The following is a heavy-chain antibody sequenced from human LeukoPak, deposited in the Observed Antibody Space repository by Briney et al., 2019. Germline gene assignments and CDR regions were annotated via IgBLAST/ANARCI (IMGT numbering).Heavy chain of an antibody. V-gene: IGHV1-8*01. D-gene: IGHD6-13*01. CDR2: MNPNSGNT. Sequence: ASVKVSCKASGYTFTSYDINWVRQATGQGLEWMGWMNPNSGNTGYAQKFQGRVTMTRNTSISTAYMELSSLRSEDTAVYYCASVLSGYSSSWYDRALDYWGQGTLVTVSS. CDR3: ASVLSGYSSSWYDRALDY. J-gene: IGHJ4*02. CDR1: GYTFTSYD.